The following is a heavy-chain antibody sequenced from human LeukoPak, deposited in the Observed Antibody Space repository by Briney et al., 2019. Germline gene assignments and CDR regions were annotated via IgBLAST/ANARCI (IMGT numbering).Heavy chain of an antibody. CDR1: GYTFTDYY. D-gene: IGHD1-26*01. CDR2: FNPNSGGT. Sequence: GASVKVSCKASGYTFTDYYMHWVRQAPGQGLEWMGWFNPNSGGTKYAQNFQGRVTMARDTSISTAYMGLSSLRADDTAVYYCARDEVGPFDYWGQGTLVTVSS. V-gene: IGHV1-2*02. CDR3: ARDEVGPFDY. J-gene: IGHJ4*02.